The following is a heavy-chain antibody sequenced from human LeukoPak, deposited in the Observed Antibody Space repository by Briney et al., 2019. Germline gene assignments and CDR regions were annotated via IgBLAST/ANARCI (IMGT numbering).Heavy chain of an antibody. CDR3: AKDKYYYYYYMDV. V-gene: IGHV3-48*01. Sequence: GGSLRLSCAASGFTFSSYSMNWVRQAPGKGLEWVSYISSSSSTIYYADSVKGRFTISRDNAKNTLYLQMNSLRAEDTAVYYCAKDKYYYYYYMDVWGKGTTVTVSS. CDR1: GFTFSSYS. CDR2: ISSSSSTI. J-gene: IGHJ6*03.